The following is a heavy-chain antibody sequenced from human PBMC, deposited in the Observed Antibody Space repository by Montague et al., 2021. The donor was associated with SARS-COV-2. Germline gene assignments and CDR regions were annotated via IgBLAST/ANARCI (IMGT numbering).Heavy chain of an antibody. Sequence: PALVKPTQTLTLTCTFSGFSLSTSGMCVSWICQPPGKALEWLARIDWDDDKYYSTSLKTRLTISKDTSKNQVVLTMTNMDPVDTATYYCARTYYDILTGRDYGMDVWGQGTTVTVSS. D-gene: IGHD3-9*01. CDR3: ARTYYDILTGRDYGMDV. J-gene: IGHJ6*02. CDR1: GFSLSTSGMC. V-gene: IGHV2-70*11. CDR2: IDWDDDK.